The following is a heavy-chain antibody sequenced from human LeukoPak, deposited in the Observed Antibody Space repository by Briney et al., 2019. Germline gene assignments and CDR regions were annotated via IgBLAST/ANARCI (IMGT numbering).Heavy chain of an antibody. CDR3: AGRRDGYNYDYYMDV. V-gene: IGHV3-11*04. D-gene: IGHD5-24*01. J-gene: IGHJ6*03. CDR2: ISSSGSTI. CDR1: GFTFSDYY. Sequence: GGSLRLSCAASGFTFSDYYMSWVRQAPGKGLEGVSYISSSGSTIYYADSVKGRFTISRDNAKNSLYLQMNSLRAEDTAVYYCAGRRDGYNYDYYMDVWGKGTTVTVSS.